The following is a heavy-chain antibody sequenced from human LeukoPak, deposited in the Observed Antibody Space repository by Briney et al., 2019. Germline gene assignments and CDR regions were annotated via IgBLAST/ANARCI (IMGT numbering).Heavy chain of an antibody. CDR1: GGSISSYY. D-gene: IGHD3-16*01. CDR2: IYYSGST. Sequence: PSETLSLTCTVSGGSISSYYWSWIRQPPGKGLEWIGYIYYSGSTNYNPSLKSRVTISVDTSKNQFSLKLSSVTAADTAVYYCARVPQGGISPYNWFDPWGQGTPVTVSS. V-gene: IGHV4-59*01. J-gene: IGHJ5*02. CDR3: ARVPQGGISPYNWFDP.